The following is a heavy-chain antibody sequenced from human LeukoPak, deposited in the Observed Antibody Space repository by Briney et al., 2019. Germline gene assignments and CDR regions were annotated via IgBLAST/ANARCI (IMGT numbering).Heavy chain of an antibody. Sequence: PSETLFLTCSVSGGSINTRSYYWGWIRQPPGEGLEWIGSIYYSGTTYYNPSLKSRVTISVDTSTNQFSLKLSSVTAADTAVYYCARHRSGGYYYGVLDYWGQGTLVTVSS. V-gene: IGHV4-39*01. CDR1: GGSINTRSYY. D-gene: IGHD5-18*01. CDR2: IYYSGTT. J-gene: IGHJ4*02. CDR3: ARHRSGGYYYGVLDY.